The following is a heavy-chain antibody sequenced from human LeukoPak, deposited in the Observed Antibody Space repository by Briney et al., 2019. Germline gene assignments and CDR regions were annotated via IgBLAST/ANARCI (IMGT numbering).Heavy chain of an antibody. Sequence: PSETLSLTCSVSGGSISNYYWNWIRQPAGEGLECIGRMYASVATRYNPSFQSRVTMSADTSKNQVSLNVTSVTAADTAVYFCARDQSGSGGHKNDAFEIWGQGTMVTVSS. J-gene: IGHJ3*02. D-gene: IGHD3-10*01. CDR2: MYASVAT. CDR1: GGSISNYY. CDR3: ARDQSGSGGHKNDAFEI. V-gene: IGHV4-4*07.